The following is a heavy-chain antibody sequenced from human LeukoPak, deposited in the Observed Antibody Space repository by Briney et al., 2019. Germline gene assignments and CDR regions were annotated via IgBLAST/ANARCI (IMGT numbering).Heavy chain of an antibody. V-gene: IGHV1-69*13. D-gene: IGHD3-22*01. Sequence: GASVKVSCKASGGTFSSYAISWVRQAPGQGLEWMGGIIPIFGTANYAQKFQGRVTITADESTSTAYMELSSLRSEDTAVYYFATSLNYYDSSGYLDYRGQGTLVTVSS. J-gene: IGHJ4*02. CDR2: IIPIFGTA. CDR1: GGTFSSYA. CDR3: ATSLNYYDSSGYLDY.